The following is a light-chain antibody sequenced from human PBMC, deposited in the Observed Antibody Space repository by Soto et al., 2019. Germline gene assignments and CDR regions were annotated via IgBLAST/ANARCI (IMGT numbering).Light chain of an antibody. CDR1: QSVGSSF. CDR3: QQYDSSPYT. J-gene: IGKJ2*01. CDR2: GAS. Sequence: EIVLTQSPGTLSLSPGERATHSCRASQSVGSSFLAWYQQKPGQAPRLLIYGASSRATGIPDRFSGSGSGTDFTLTISRLEPEDFAVYYCQQYDSSPYTFGQGTKLEIK. V-gene: IGKV3-20*01.